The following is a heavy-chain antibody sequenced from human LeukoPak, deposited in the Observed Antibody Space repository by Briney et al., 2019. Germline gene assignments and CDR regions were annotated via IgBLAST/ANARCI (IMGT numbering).Heavy chain of an antibody. CDR1: GFTSSSYW. J-gene: IGHJ6*02. V-gene: IGHV3-7*05. D-gene: IGHD6-6*01. CDR3: ARDPYSSTWSYGMDV. CDR2: IKQDGSEE. Sequence: GGSLRLSCPASGFTSSSYWMSWVRQAPGKGLEWVANIKQDGSEEVYVDSVRGRFTISRDNAKKSLFLQMNTLRAEDTAVYYCARDPYSSTWSYGMDVWGQGTTVTVSS.